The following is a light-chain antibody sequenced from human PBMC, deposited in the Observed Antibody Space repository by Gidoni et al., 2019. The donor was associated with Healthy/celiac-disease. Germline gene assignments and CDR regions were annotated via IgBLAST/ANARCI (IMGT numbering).Light chain of an antibody. V-gene: IGKV1-5*03. J-gene: IGKJ1*01. CDR1: QSISRW. CDR2: KAS. CDR3: QQYNSYPWT. Sequence: DIQMTQSPSTLSASVGYRVTITCRARQSISRWFAWYQQKPGKAPKLLIYKASSLESGVPSRFSGSGSGTEFTLTISSLQPDDFATYYCQQYNSYPWTFGQGTKVEIK.